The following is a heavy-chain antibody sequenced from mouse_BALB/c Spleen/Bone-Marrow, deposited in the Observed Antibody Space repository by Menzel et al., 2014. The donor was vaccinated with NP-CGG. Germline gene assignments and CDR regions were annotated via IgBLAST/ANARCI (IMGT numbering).Heavy chain of an antibody. V-gene: IGHV1-4*01. J-gene: IGHJ4*01. Sequence: QVQLQQSGAELARPGASVKMSCKASGYTFTTYTMHWVKQRPGQGLEWIGYINPSSGYTNYNQKFKDKATLTADKSSSTAYMQLSSLTSEDSAVYFCAKRDIYYGYDGNAMDYRGQGTSVTVSS. CDR1: GYTFTTYT. D-gene: IGHD2-2*01. CDR2: INPSSGYT. CDR3: AKRDIYYGYDGNAMDY.